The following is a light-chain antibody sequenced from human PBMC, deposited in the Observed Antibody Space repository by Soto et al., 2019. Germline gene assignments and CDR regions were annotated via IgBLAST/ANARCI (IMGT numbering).Light chain of an antibody. V-gene: IGKV1-39*01. J-gene: IGKJ4*01. CDR3: QQSYSTLFT. Sequence: DIQVTQSPSTLPASVGDRFAITCRASQSISSYLNWYQQKPGKAPKLLIYAASSLQSGVPSRFSGSGSGTDFTLTISSLQPEDFATYYCQQSYSTLFTFGGGTKVDIK. CDR2: AAS. CDR1: QSISSY.